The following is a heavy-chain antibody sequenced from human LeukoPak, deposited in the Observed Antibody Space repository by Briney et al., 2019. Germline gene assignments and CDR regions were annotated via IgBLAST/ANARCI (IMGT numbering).Heavy chain of an antibody. D-gene: IGHD5-24*01. CDR1: GYSFTSYW. V-gene: IGHV5-10-1*01. CDR2: IDPSDSYI. CDR3: ARFEYGYNYFDY. Sequence: KPGESLKISCKGSGYSFTSYWITWVRQMPGKGLEWMGRIDPSDSYINYSPSFQGHVTISADKSISTAYLQWSSLKASDTAMYYCARFEYGYNYFDYWGQGTLVTVSS. J-gene: IGHJ4*02.